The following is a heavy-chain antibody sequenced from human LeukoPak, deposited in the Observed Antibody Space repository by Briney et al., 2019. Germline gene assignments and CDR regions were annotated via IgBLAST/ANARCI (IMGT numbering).Heavy chain of an antibody. CDR2: IFSSSSYI. CDR3: AKDARYSGSYLDY. CDR1: GFTFSTYS. Sequence: PGGSLRLSCAASGFTFSTYSMNWVRQAPGKGLEWVSSIFSSSSYIYYTDSVKGRFTISRDNAKNSLYLQMNSLRAEDTAVYYCAKDARYSGSYLDYWGQGTLVTVSS. V-gene: IGHV3-21*01. D-gene: IGHD1-26*01. J-gene: IGHJ4*02.